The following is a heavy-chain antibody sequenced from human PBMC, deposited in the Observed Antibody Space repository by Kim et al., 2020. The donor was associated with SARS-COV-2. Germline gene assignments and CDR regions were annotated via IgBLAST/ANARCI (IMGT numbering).Heavy chain of an antibody. J-gene: IGHJ3*02. D-gene: IGHD1-26*01. CDR2: IIPILGIA. CDR3: ARSTHPAIYSGSYHDAFDI. Sequence: SVKVSCKASGGTFSSYAISWVRQAPGQGLEWMGRIIPILGIANYAQKFQGRVTITADKSTSTAYMELSSLRSEDTAVYYCARSTHPAIYSGSYHDAFDIWGQGTMVTVSS. CDR1: GGTFSSYA. V-gene: IGHV1-69*04.